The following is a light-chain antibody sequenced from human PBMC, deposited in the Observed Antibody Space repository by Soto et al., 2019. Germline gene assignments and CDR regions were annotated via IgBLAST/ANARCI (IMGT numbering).Light chain of an antibody. CDR1: QRITTY. J-gene: IGKJ2*01. V-gene: IGKV1-39*01. CDR2: TSG. CDR3: QQTYSTPYT. Sequence: IQMTQSPSSLSASVGDRVTITCRASQRITTYLNWYQQKPGEAPKLLISTSGTLQRGVPSRFSGSGSGTEFSLTITALRPEDFATYFCQQTYSTPYTFGQGTKLEIK.